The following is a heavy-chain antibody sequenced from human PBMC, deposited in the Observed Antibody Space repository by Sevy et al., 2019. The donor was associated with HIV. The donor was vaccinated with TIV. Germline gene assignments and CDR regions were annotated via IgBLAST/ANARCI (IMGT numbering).Heavy chain of an antibody. V-gene: IGHV3-23*01. CDR1: GFTFSSYA. CDR2: ISGSGGST. CDR3: AKEGGATVAGTGENWFDP. Sequence: GGSLRLSCAASGFTFSSYAMSWVRQAPGKGLEWVSAISGSGGSTYYAGSVKGRFTISRDNSKNTLYLQMNSLRAEDTAVYYWAKEGGATVAGTGENWFDPWGQGTLVTVSS. J-gene: IGHJ5*02. D-gene: IGHD6-19*01.